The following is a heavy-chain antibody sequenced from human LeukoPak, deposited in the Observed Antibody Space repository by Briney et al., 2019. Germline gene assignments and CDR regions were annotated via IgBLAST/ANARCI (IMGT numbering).Heavy chain of an antibody. CDR3: ASTPYYYGSGSYYYFDY. CDR2: ISAYNGNT. J-gene: IGHJ4*02. D-gene: IGHD3-10*01. V-gene: IGHV1-18*01. Sequence: ASVKVSCKASGYTFTSYGISWVRQAPGQGLEWMGWISAYNGNTNYAQKLQGRVTMTTDTSTSTAYMELRSLRSDDTAVYYCASTPYYYGSGSYYYFDYWGQGTLVTVSS. CDR1: GYTFTSYG.